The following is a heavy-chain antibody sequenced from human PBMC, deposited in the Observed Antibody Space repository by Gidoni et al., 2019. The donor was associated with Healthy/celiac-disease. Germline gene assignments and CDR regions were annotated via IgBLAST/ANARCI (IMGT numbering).Heavy chain of an antibody. CDR2: INPNSGGT. J-gene: IGHJ4*02. CDR3: ERGRSYGYSVIVY. Sequence: QVQLVQSGAEVTKPGASVKVSCKASGYTFTGYYMHWLRQAPGQGLEWMGWINPNSGGTNYAQKFQGRVTMTRDTSSSTAYMELSRLRSDDTAVYYCERGRSYGYSVIVYWGQGTLVTVSS. D-gene: IGHD5-18*01. V-gene: IGHV1-2*02. CDR1: GYTFTGYY.